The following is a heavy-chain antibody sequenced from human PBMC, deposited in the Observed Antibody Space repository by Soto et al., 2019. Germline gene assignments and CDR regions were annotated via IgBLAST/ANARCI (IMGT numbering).Heavy chain of an antibody. Sequence: QVQLQESGSGLVKPSQTLVLTCTVSGDSISRDGYSWSWLRQPPGKGLEWIGYIYHSGATYYNPSLKSRVTTSVDKSKNQFSLRLASVTAADTAVYYCASEMSYYFDSWGHGTLVTVSS. J-gene: IGHJ4*01. CDR2: IYHSGAT. CDR1: GDSISRDGYS. CDR3: ASEMSYYFDS. V-gene: IGHV4-30-2*01.